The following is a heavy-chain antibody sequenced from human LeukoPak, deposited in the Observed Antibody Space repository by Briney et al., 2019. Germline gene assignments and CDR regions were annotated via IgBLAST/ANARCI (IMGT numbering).Heavy chain of an antibody. J-gene: IGHJ4*02. D-gene: IGHD3-22*01. CDR1: GFTFSSYG. V-gene: IGHV3-30*18. CDR3: AKDLRITMIVVVTSPFDY. CDR2: ISYDGSNK. Sequence: GRSLRLSCAASGFTFSSYGMHWVRQAPGKGLEWVAVISYDGSNKYYADSVKGRFTISRDNSKNTLYLQMNSLRAEDTAVYYCAKDLRITMIVVVTSPFDYWGQGTLVTVSS.